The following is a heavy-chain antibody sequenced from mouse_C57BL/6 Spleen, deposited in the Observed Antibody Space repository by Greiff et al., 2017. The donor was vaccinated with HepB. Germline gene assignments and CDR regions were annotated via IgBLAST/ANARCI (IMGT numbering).Heavy chain of an antibody. CDR1: GYTFTDYN. CDR2: INPNNGGT. D-gene: IGHD2-2*01. Sequence: VQLQQPGPELVKPGASVKIPCKASGYTFTDYNMDWVKQSHGQSLEWIGDINPNNGGTIYNQKFKGKATLTVDTSSSTAYMELRSLTSEDTAVYDGVFYGYFAYWGQGTLVTVSA. V-gene: IGHV1-18*01. CDR3: VFYGYFAY. J-gene: IGHJ3*01.